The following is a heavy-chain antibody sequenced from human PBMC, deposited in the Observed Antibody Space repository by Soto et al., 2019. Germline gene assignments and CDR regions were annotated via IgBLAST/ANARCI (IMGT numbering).Heavy chain of an antibody. CDR3: AHRPPTTHYSYYFDY. D-gene: IGHD1-1*01. J-gene: IGHJ4*02. Sequence: SGPTLVKPTQTLTLTCTFSGFSLSTSGVGVGWIRQPPGKALEWLALIYWDDDKRYSPSLKSRLTNTKDTSKNQVVLTMTNMDPVDTATYYCAHRPPTTHYSYYFDYWGQGTLVTVSS. V-gene: IGHV2-5*02. CDR1: GFSLSTSGVG. CDR2: IYWDDDK.